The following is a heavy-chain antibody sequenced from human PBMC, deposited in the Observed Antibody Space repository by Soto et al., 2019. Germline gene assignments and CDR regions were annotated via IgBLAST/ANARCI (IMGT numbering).Heavy chain of an antibody. CDR2: INPNSGGT. Sequence: ASVKVSCKASGYTFTGYYMHWVRQAPGQGLEWMGWINPNSGGTNYAQKFQGRVTMTRDTSISTAYMELSRLRSDDTAVYYCARDSGSTGDYFFDYWGQGTLVTVSS. J-gene: IGHJ4*02. CDR1: GYTFTGYY. V-gene: IGHV1-2*02. CDR3: ARDSGSTGDYFFDY. D-gene: IGHD3-10*01.